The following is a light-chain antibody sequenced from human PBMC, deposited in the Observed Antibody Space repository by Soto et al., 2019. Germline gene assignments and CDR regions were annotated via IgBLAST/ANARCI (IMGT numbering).Light chain of an antibody. CDR1: QSVGSN. CDR2: GAS. Sequence: EILMTQSPATLSVSPGERATLSCRANQSVGSNLAWYQQKPGQAPRFLIYGASTRATDIPARFSGSGSGTEFTLTISSLQSEDFTVYYCQQYNTWPWTFGQGTKVEIK. J-gene: IGKJ1*01. CDR3: QQYNTWPWT. V-gene: IGKV3-15*01.